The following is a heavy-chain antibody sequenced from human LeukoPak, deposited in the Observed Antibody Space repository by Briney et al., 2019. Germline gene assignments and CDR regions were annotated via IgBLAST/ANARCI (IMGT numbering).Heavy chain of an antibody. CDR1: GGSFSGYY. J-gene: IGHJ4*02. CDR3: ARAVAVSYFDY. CDR2: INHSGST. Sequence: SETLSLTCAVYGGSFSGYYWSWIRQPPGKGLEWIGEINHSGSTNYNPSLKSRVTISVDTSKNQFSLKLSSVTAADTAVYYCARAVAVSYFDYRGQGTLVTVSS. D-gene: IGHD6-19*01. V-gene: IGHV4-34*01.